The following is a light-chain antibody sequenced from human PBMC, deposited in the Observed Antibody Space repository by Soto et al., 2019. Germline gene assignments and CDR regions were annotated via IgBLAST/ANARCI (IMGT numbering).Light chain of an antibody. CDR3: SSYTSSSTLTYV. V-gene: IGLV2-14*01. CDR2: DVS. Sequence: QSALTQPASVSGSPGQSITISCTGTSSDVGGYNYVSWYQQHPGKAPKLMIYDVSNRPSGVSNRFGGSKSGNTASLTIYGLEAEDDADYYCSSYTSSSTLTYVFGTGTKLTVL. J-gene: IGLJ1*01. CDR1: SSDVGGYNY.